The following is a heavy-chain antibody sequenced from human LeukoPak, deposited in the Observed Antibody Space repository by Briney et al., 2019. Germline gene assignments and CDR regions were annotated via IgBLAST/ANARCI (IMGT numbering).Heavy chain of an antibody. CDR3: ARRSMYSTSSGLTP. V-gene: IGHV4-39*01. J-gene: IGHJ4*02. CDR1: GASISSGRNY. CDR2: LYSSGTT. Sequence: SETLSLTCTVSGASISSGRNYWGWIRQSPGKGLEWIASLYSSGTTHYNPSLQSRVSVSVDTSKNQFSVRLNSLTAADTAVYYCARRSMYSTSSGLTPWGQGTLVIVPS. D-gene: IGHD6-6*01.